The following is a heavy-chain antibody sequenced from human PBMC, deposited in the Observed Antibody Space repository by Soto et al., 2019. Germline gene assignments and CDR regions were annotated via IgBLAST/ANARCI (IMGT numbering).Heavy chain of an antibody. CDR1: GGSFSGYY. D-gene: IGHD2-15*01. CDR3: LRLDVTSADSFDV. J-gene: IGHJ3*01. V-gene: IGHV4-34*01. CDR2: INHSGST. Sequence: SETLSLTCAVYGGSFSGYYWSWIRQPPGKGLEWIGEINHSGSTNYNPSLKSRVTISVDTSKNQFSLNLSSVSAADTAVYFCLRLDVTSADSFDVCGQGSMVPVS.